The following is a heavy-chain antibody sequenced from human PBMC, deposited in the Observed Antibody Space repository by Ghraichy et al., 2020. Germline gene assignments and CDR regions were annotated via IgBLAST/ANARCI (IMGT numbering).Heavy chain of an antibody. J-gene: IGHJ4*02. CDR1: GFTFSAYG. V-gene: IGHV3-30*18. CDR3: AKDFDVHCGGDCSFFDY. D-gene: IGHD2-21*02. CDR2: ISYDGSNK. Sequence: GGSLRLSCAASGFTFSAYGMHWVRQAPGKGLEWVAIISYDGSNKHYADSVKGRFTISRDNSKNTLYLQMNSLRADDTAIYYCAKDFDVHCGGDCSFFDYWGQGALVTVS.